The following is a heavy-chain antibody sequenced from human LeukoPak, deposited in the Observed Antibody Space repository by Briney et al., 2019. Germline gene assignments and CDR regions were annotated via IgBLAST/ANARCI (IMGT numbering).Heavy chain of an antibody. Sequence: GGSLRLSCVASGFTFSSSWMSWVRQGPGEGPEWVANMNQDGSRKFYVDSVEGRFTISRDNAKNSLFLEMNGLRDEDTAVYYCTRDSQGSGTYSTDHWGQGTLVTVSS. CDR2: MNQDGSRK. V-gene: IGHV3-7*01. CDR3: TRDSQGSGTYSTDH. J-gene: IGHJ4*02. CDR1: GFTFSSSW. D-gene: IGHD3-10*01.